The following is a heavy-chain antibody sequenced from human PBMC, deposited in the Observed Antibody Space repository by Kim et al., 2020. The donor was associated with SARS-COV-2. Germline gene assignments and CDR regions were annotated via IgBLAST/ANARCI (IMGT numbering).Heavy chain of an antibody. CDR3: AKRSSSYGMDV. J-gene: IGHJ6*02. V-gene: IGHV3-23*01. D-gene: IGHD6-6*01. CDR2: ATA. Sequence: ATAYYADSVKGRFTISRDNSKNTLYLQMDSLSAEDTAVYYCAKRSSSYGMDVWGQGATVTVSS.